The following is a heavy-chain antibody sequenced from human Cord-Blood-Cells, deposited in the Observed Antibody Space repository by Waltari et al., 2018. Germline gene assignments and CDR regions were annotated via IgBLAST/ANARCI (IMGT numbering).Heavy chain of an antibody. J-gene: IGHJ4*02. Sequence: QVQLVEYGGGVVKPGRSLRLSCAASGFTFSSYGMHWVRQAPGKGLEWVAVISYDGSNKYYADSVKGRFTISRDNSKNTLYLQMNSLRAEDTAVYYCTYFDYWGQGTLVTVSS. CDR2: ISYDGSNK. V-gene: IGHV3-30*03. CDR3: TYFDY. CDR1: GFTFSSYG.